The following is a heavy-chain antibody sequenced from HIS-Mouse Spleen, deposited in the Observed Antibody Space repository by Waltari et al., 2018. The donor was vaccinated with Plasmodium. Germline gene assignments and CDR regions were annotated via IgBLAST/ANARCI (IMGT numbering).Heavy chain of an antibody. CDR3: ASSGSGSYYY. D-gene: IGHD3-10*01. CDR1: GGSFSGYY. J-gene: IGHJ4*02. V-gene: IGHV4-34*01. CDR2: INHSGST. Sequence: QVQLQQWGAGLLKPSETLSLTCAVYGGSFSGYYWSWIRQPPGKVLGWIGEINHSGSTNYNPSLKSRVTISVDTSKNQFSLKLSSVTAADTAVYYCASSGSGSYYYWGQGTLVTVSS.